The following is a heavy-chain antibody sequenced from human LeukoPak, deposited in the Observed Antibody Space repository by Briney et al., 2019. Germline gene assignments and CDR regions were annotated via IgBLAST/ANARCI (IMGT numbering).Heavy chain of an antibody. J-gene: IGHJ3*02. D-gene: IGHD4-17*01. CDR1: GGSISSYY. Sequence: KPSETLSLTCTVSGGSISSYYWSWIRQPPGKGLEWIGYIYYSGSTNYSPSLKSRVTISVDTSKNQFSLKLSSVTAADTAVYYCASHTVTTAYAFDIWGQGTMVTVSS. CDR2: IYYSGST. CDR3: ASHTVTTAYAFDI. V-gene: IGHV4-59*01.